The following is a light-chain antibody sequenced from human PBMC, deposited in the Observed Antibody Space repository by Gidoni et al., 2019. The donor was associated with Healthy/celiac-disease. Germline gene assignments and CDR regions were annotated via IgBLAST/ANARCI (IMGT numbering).Light chain of an antibody. J-gene: IGKJ2*01. CDR1: QGISNS. V-gene: IGKV1-27*01. Sequence: DIQMTQSPSSLSASVGDRVTITCRASQGISNSLPWYQQKRGKVPKLLIYAASTLQSGVPSRFRGSGSGADFTLTSSSLQPEDVATYYCQKYNSAPRTFGQGTKLEIK. CDR3: QKYNSAPRT. CDR2: AAS.